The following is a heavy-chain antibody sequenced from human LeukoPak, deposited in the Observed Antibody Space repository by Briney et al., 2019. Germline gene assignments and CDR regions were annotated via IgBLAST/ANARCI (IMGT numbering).Heavy chain of an antibody. D-gene: IGHD2-8*01. Sequence: SETLSLTCTVSGGSISSSDYYGAWIRQPPGKGLEWIGSIYYSGNTYYHPSLKSRVTISVDTSKNQYSLKLSSVTTTDKAVYSCPSHRRCTTGSEEFDYWGQGALVTVSS. CDR2: IYYSGNT. CDR1: GGSISSSDYY. V-gene: IGHV4-39*01. J-gene: IGHJ4*02. CDR3: PSHRRCTTGSEEFDY.